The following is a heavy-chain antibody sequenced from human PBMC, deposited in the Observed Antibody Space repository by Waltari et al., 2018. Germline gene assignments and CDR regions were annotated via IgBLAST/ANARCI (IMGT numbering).Heavy chain of an antibody. Sequence: QVQLVQSGAEVKKPGASVKVSCKVSGYTLTELSMHWVRQAPGKGLEWMGGFDPEDGETIYEQKFQGRVTITADKSTSTAYMELSSLRSEDTAVYYCARTTGTTYIVTWGQGTLVTVSS. V-gene: IGHV1-24*01. J-gene: IGHJ5*02. CDR3: ARTTGTTYIVT. D-gene: IGHD1-1*01. CDR2: FDPEDGET. CDR1: GYTLTELS.